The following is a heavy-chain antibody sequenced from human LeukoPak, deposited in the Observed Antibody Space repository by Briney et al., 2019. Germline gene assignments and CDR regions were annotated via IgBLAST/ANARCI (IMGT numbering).Heavy chain of an antibody. CDR3: AKDFRVGLGPVRGYFDC. V-gene: IGHV3-23*01. J-gene: IGHJ4*02. CDR1: GFTFSNYA. D-gene: IGHD3-10*01. Sequence: QTGGSLRLSCAASGFTFSNYAMSWVRQAPGKGLEWVSAMSNNGGSTYYADSVKGRFTISRDNSKNTLYLQMNSLRAEDTAVYYCAKDFRVGLGPVRGYFDCWGQGTLVTVSS. CDR2: MSNNGGST.